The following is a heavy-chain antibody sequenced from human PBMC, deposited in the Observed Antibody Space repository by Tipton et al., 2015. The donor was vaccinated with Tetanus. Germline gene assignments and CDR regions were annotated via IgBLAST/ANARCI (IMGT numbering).Heavy chain of an antibody. V-gene: IGHV4-4*07. Sequence: LRLSCSVSGGSISNYYWNWIRQPAGKGLEWIGRIYVTGAINYSPALQSRVTMSVDTAKNQFSLRVSSVTAADAAMYYCAREDVYYHDGSGFYAFDIWGRGTMVAVSS. CDR1: GGSISNYY. J-gene: IGHJ3*02. CDR2: IYVTGAI. D-gene: IGHD3-22*01. CDR3: AREDVYYHDGSGFYAFDI.